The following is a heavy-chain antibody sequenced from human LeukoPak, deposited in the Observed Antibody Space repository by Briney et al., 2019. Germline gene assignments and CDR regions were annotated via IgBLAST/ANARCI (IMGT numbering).Heavy chain of an antibody. J-gene: IGHJ3*02. CDR1: GFTFSSYA. V-gene: IGHV3-7*01. Sequence: GGSLRLSCAASGFTFSSYAMSWVRQAPGKGLEWVANIKVDGSEKYYVDSVKGRFTISRDNAKNSLYLQMTSLRAEDTALYYCARDLRYQAQDIWGQGTMVIVSS. D-gene: IGHD2-2*01. CDR2: IKVDGSEK. CDR3: ARDLRYQAQDI.